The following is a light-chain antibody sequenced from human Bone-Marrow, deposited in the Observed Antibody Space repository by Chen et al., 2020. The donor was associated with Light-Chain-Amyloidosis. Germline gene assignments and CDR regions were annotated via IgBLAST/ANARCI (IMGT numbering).Light chain of an antibody. CDR3: GAWEGSMSGYV. CDR2: RYN. Sequence: QPVLTQPPSASGTPGQRVTISCSGASSNIGINYVYWYQHFPGAAPNLLIYRYNQRPTGLPGRFSASNSGTTAALAIGGSRSEEEADYDGGAWEGSMSGYVFGTGTKVIGL. V-gene: IGLV1-47*01. CDR1: SSNIGINY. J-gene: IGLJ1*01.